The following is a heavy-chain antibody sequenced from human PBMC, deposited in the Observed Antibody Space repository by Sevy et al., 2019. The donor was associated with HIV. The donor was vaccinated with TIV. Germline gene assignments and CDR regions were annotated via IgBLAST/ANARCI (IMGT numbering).Heavy chain of an antibody. V-gene: IGHV3-30*04. CDR1: GFIFSSYS. CDR3: ARDAAEGPYSSSWYSNWLDP. CDR2: ISYDGINK. J-gene: IGHJ5*02. D-gene: IGHD6-13*01. Sequence: GGSLRLSCAASGFIFSSYSMYWVRQAPGKGLEWVAVISYDGINKFYADSLKGGFTISRDNNAKNTVYLQMNSLRFDDTGIYYCARDAAEGPYSSSWYSNWLDPWGQGTLVTVSS.